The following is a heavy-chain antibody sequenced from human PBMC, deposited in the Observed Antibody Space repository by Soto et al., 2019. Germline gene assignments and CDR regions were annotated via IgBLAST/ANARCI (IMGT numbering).Heavy chain of an antibody. V-gene: IGHV5-51*01. D-gene: IGHD3-16*01. J-gene: IGHJ4*02. Sequence: GESLKISCKAIGYTFTNYWNGWVRQTPGKSLEWMGIIFPGDSDTRYNPSFEGQVTVSADESISTAYLQWNTLKASDNAMYYCVRPNFGALTHFDFWGQGTLVIFSS. CDR3: VRPNFGALTHFDF. CDR2: IFPGDSDT. CDR1: GYTFTNYW.